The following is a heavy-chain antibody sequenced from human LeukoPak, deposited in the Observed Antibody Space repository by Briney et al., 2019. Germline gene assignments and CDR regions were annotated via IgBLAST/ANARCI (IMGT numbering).Heavy chain of an antibody. J-gene: IGHJ5*02. CDR3: ARVVLLWFGEIHNWFDP. D-gene: IGHD3-10*01. CDR1: GGSFSGYY. CDR2: INHSGST. Sequence: PSETLSLTCAVYGGSFSGYYWSWIRQPPGKGLEWIGEINHSGSTNYNPSLKSRVTISVDTSKNQFSLKLSSVTAADTAVYYCARVVLLWFGEIHNWFDPWGQGTLVTVSS. V-gene: IGHV4-34*01.